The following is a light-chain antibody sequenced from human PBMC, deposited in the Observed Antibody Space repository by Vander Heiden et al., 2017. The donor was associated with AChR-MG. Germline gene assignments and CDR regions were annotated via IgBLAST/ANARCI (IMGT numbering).Light chain of an antibody. V-gene: IGKV1-5*03. CDR2: TAS. CDR3: QQYSSYSPIT. Sequence: DIQMTQSPSTLSASVGDRVTITCRASQSISSWLAWYQQKPGKAPKLLIYTASSLESGVPSTFSGSGSGTEFTLTISSLRPDDFAIYYCQQYSSYSPITFGQGTRLDVK. J-gene: IGKJ5*01. CDR1: QSISSW.